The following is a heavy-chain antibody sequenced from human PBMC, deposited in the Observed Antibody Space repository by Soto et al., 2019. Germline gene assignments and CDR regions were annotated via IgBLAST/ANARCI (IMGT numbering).Heavy chain of an antibody. D-gene: IGHD2-8*01. CDR2: IIPIFGTA. CDR3: ARSPGRSIMVYATEWFEH. Sequence: SVKVSCKASGGTFSSYAISWVRQAPGQWLEWMGGIIPIFGTANYAQKFQGRVTITADESTSTAYMELSSLRSEDTAVYYCARSPGRSIMVYATEWFEHRGQGPVVTVSS. J-gene: IGHJ5*02. CDR1: GGTFSSYA. V-gene: IGHV1-69*13.